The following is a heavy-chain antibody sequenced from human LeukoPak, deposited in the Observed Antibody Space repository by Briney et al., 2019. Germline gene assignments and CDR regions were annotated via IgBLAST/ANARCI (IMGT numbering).Heavy chain of an antibody. CDR3: AKDYNGSGSSSFDY. CDR2: FSGCGGRT. Sequence: GGPLSLFCRASGFTFSSYPVRCVRQSRGKGREGLSAFSGCGGRTYCADCVEGSLTISRHNYKITVYPQKHSLRREDAAVFHCAKDYNGSGSSSFDYWGQGTLVTVSS. CDR1: GFTFSSYP. J-gene: IGHJ4*02. D-gene: IGHD3-10*01. V-gene: IGHV3-23*01.